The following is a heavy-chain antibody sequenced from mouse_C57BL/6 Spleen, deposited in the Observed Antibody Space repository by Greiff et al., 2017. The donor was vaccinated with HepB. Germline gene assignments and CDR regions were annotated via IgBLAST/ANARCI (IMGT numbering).Heavy chain of an antibody. Sequence: VQLQQPGAELVKPGASVKLSCKASGYTFTSYWMQWVKQRPGQGLEWIGEIDPSDSYTNYNQKFKGKATLTVDTSSSTAYMQLSSLTSEDSAVYYCARSLSSWYFDVWGTGTTVTVSS. J-gene: IGHJ1*03. V-gene: IGHV1-50*01. CDR3: ARSLSSWYFDV. CDR2: IDPSDSYT. D-gene: IGHD1-1*01. CDR1: GYTFTSYW.